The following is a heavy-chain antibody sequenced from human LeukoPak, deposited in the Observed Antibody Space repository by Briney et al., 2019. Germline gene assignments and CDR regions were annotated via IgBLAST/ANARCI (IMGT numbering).Heavy chain of an antibody. D-gene: IGHD3-10*01. CDR3: ARGLMVRGVISFYYYMDV. V-gene: IGHV3-30*04. Sequence: GGSLRLSCAASGFTFSSYAMHWVRQAPGKGLEWVAVISYDGSNKYYADSVKGRFTISRDNSKNTLYLQMNSLRAEDTAVYYCARGLMVRGVISFYYYMDVWGKGTTVTVSS. CDR2: ISYDGSNK. CDR1: GFTFSSYA. J-gene: IGHJ6*03.